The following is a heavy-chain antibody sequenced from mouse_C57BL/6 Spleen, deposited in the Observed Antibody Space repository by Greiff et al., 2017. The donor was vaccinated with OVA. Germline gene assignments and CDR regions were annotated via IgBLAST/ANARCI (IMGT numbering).Heavy chain of an antibody. J-gene: IGHJ4*01. CDR1: GFTFSDYY. CDR3: AKRGDYAMDY. V-gene: IGHV5-12*01. Sequence: EVHLVESGGGLVQPGGSLKLSCAASGFTFSDYYMYWVRQTPEKRLEWVAYISNGGGSTYYPDTVKGRFTISRDNANNTLYLQMSRLKAEDTAMYYCAKRGDYAMDYWGQGTSVTVSS. CDR2: ISNGGGST.